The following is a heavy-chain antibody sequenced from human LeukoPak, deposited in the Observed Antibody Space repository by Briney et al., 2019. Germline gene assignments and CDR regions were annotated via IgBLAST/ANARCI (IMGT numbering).Heavy chain of an antibody. J-gene: IGHJ5*02. D-gene: IGHD3-22*01. CDR2: IYWDDDK. CDR3: AHSPADGYYYLLRWFDP. V-gene: IGHV2-5*02. CDR1: GFSLSTSGVG. Sequence: SGPTLVKPTQTLTLTCTFSGFSLSTSGVGVGWIRQPPGKALEWLALIYWDDDKRYSPSLKSRLTITKDTSKNQVVLTMTNMDPVDTATYYCAHSPADGYYYLLRWFDPWGQGTLVTVSS.